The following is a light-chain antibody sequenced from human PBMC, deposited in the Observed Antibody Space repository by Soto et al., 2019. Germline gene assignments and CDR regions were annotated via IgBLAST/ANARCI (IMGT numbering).Light chain of an antibody. Sequence: EIVLTQSPATLSLSPGERATLSCRASQSVSSYLAWYQQKPGQAPRLLIYDASNRATGIPVRFSGSGSGTDFTLTINSLEPEDFAVYYCQQRSNWYTFGQGTKLEIK. V-gene: IGKV3-11*01. CDR3: QQRSNWYT. J-gene: IGKJ2*01. CDR2: DAS. CDR1: QSVSSY.